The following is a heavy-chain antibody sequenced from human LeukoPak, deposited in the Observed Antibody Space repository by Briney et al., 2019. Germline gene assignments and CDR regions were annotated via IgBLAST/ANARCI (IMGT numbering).Heavy chain of an antibody. CDR2: ISGSGGST. CDR1: GFTFSSYA. Sequence: GGSLRLSCAASGFTFSSYAMSWVRQAPGKGLEWVSAISGSGGSTYYADSVKGRFTISRDNSKNTLYLQMNSLRAEDTAVYYCAKVLGSSGSYYYYYYMDVWGKGTTVTVSS. J-gene: IGHJ6*03. V-gene: IGHV3-23*01. D-gene: IGHD1-26*01. CDR3: AKVLGSSGSYYYYYYMDV.